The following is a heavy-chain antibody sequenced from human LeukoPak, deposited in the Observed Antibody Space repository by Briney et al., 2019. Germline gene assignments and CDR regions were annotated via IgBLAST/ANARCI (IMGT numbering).Heavy chain of an antibody. J-gene: IGHJ4*02. CDR1: GYTFIGYY. D-gene: IGHD3-10*01. CDR2: INSNSGDT. CDR3: ARSVREVIDSSRAPFDY. Sequence: ASVKVSCKASGYTFIGYYIHWLRQAPGQGLEWMGWINSNSGDTNYAQKFQGRVTMTRDTSISTAYMELSSLRSDDTAVYYCARSVREVIDSSRAPFDYWGQGTLVTVSS. V-gene: IGHV1-2*02.